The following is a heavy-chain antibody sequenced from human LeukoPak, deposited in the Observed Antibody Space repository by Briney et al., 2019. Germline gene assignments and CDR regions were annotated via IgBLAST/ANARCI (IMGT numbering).Heavy chain of an antibody. CDR1: GGSFSGYF. CDR3: AALNPTPRAFDI. D-gene: IGHD4/OR15-4a*01. CDR2: IDHREST. V-gene: IGHV4-34*01. Sequence: SETLSLTCAVYGGSFSGYFWSWIRQPPGKGLEWISEIDHRESTNYNPSLKGRVTISVDTSKNQFSLKLSSVTAADTAVYYCAALNPTPRAFDIWDQGTLVIVSS. J-gene: IGHJ3*02.